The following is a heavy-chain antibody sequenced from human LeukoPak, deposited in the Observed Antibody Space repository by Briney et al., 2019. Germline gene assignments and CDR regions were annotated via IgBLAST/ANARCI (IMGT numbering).Heavy chain of an antibody. D-gene: IGHD3-9*01. Sequence: SETLSLTCTVSGYSISSGYYWGWIRQPPGKGLEWIGSIYYSGSTYYNPSLKSRVTISVDTSKNQFSLKLSSVTAADTAVYYCARNDILTGYYGPGAFDIWGQGTMVTVSS. CDR3: ARNDILTGYYGPGAFDI. J-gene: IGHJ3*02. CDR2: IYYSGST. CDR1: GYSISSGYY. V-gene: IGHV4-38-2*02.